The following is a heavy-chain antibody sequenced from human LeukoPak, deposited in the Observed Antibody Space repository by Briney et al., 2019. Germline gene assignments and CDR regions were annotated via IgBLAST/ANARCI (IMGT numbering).Heavy chain of an antibody. D-gene: IGHD6-19*01. J-gene: IGHJ4*02. V-gene: IGHV4-34*01. CDR2: INHSGST. Sequence: KASETLSLTCTVSGGSISSYYWSWIRQPPGKGLEWIGEINHSGSTNYNPSLKSRVTISVDTSKNQFSLKLSSVTAADTAVYYCASINSSGWGLDYWGQGTLVTVSS. CDR3: ASINSSGWGLDY. CDR1: GGSISSYY.